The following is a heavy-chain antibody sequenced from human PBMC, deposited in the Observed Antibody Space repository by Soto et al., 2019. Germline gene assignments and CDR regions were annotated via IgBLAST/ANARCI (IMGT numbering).Heavy chain of an antibody. CDR3: ARTVVSPWGPLHPQVFYYYYYYMDV. CDR1: GYTFTSYD. V-gene: IGHV1-8*01. Sequence: ASVKVSCKASGYTFTSYDINWVRQATGQGLEWMGWMNPNSGNTGYAQKFQGRVTMTRNTSISTAYMELSSLRSEDTAVYYCARTVVSPWGPLHPQVFYYYYYYMDVWGKGTTVTVSS. D-gene: IGHD2-2*01. CDR2: MNPNSGNT. J-gene: IGHJ6*03.